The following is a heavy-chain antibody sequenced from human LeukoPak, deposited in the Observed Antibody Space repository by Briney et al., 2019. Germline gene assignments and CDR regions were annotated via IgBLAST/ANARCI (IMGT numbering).Heavy chain of an antibody. CDR3: AREDSSHFWDY. J-gene: IGHJ4*02. V-gene: IGHV4-30-4*01. Sequence: PSQTLSLTCTVSGDSISSGNHYWSWIRQPPGKGLEWIGYNSYSGTTYYSASLKSRVTISVDTSTNQFSLKLVSVTAADTAVYYCAREDSSHFWDYWGQGTLVTVSS. D-gene: IGHD3/OR15-3a*01. CDR2: NSYSGTT. CDR1: GDSISSGNHY.